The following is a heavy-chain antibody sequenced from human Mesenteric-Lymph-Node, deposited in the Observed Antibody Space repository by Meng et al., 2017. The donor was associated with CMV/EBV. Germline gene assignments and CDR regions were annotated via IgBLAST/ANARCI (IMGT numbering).Heavy chain of an antibody. Sequence: GGSLRLSCAASGFPFSSYDMHWVRQAPGKGLEWVAVISYDGSNKYQADSVKGRITISRDNSKNTLYLQLNSLRAEDTAVYHCARAKTDFWSPPTLRDHAFDIWGQGTMVTVSS. CDR2: ISYDGSNK. J-gene: IGHJ3*02. V-gene: IGHV3-30*04. D-gene: IGHD3-3*01. CDR1: GFPFSSYD. CDR3: ARAKTDFWSPPTLRDHAFDI.